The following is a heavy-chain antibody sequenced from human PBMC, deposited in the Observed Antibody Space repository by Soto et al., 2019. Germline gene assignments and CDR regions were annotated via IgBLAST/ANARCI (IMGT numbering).Heavy chain of an antibody. Sequence: QVQLQESGPGLVKPSQTLSLTCTVSGDSISSGGHHWSWIRQPPGKGLEWIGHIYYSGSTSYNPLRKRRVIMSVVTLHIQLSLTLTSVTGGHKAVYHCAGGGPYYYPWGVGWFDPWGQGTLLTVSS. V-gene: IGHV4-31*03. J-gene: IGHJ5*02. CDR2: IYYSGST. CDR1: GDSISSGGHH. CDR3: AGGGPYYYPWGVGWFDP. D-gene: IGHD3-10*01.